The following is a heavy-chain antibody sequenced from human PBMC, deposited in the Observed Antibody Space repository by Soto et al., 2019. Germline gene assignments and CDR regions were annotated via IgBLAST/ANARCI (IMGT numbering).Heavy chain of an antibody. J-gene: IGHJ4*02. Sequence: QVQLVQSGAEVKKPGSSVKVSCKASGYTFSSYTISWVRQAPGQGLEWMGWIIPILGIANYAQKFQGRVTITADKSTSTAYMELSSLRSEDTAVYYCARTWGRGNTWGDFDYWGQGTLVTVSS. D-gene: IGHD7-27*01. CDR1: GYTFSSYT. CDR3: ARTWGRGNTWGDFDY. V-gene: IGHV1-69*02. CDR2: IIPILGIA.